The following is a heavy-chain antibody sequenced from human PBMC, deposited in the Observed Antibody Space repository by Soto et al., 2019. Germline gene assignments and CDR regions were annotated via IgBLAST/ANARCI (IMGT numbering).Heavy chain of an antibody. Sequence: SETLSLTCSVSGASMSSSDHYWSWVRQPPGKGLEWIGYIHKSGNTYYNPSLKSRVTISVDTSKNQFSLKLNSVAAADTAVYYCARAPEDTSSYFTTRAYWFDPWGQGTLVTVSS. CDR2: IHKSGNT. CDR1: GASMSSSDHY. CDR3: ARAPEDTSSYFTTRAYWFDP. D-gene: IGHD2-2*01. J-gene: IGHJ5*02. V-gene: IGHV4-30-4*01.